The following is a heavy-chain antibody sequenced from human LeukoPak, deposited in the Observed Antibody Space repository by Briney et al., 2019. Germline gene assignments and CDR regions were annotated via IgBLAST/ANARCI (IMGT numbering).Heavy chain of an antibody. Sequence: ASVKVPCKVSGYTLTELSMHWVRQAPGKGLEWMGGFDPEDGETIYAQKFQGRVTMTEDTSTDTAYMELSSLRSEDTAVYYCATFPHLYYYYYGMDVWGQGTTVTVSS. CDR1: GYTLTELS. CDR2: FDPEDGET. J-gene: IGHJ6*02. V-gene: IGHV1-24*01. CDR3: ATFPHLYYYYYGMDV.